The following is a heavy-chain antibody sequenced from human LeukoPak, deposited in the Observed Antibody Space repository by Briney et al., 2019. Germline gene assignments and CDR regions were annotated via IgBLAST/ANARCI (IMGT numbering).Heavy chain of an antibody. CDR3: ATSLGPLTEY. CDR1: GFAFSSNW. Sequence: GGSLRLSCAASGFAFSSNWMHWVRQTPGKGLVWVSRINSGGGGTSYADSVEGRFTISRDNAKNTLYLQMNSLKGEDTAVYYCATSLGPLTEYWGQGTLVTVSS. J-gene: IGHJ4*02. V-gene: IGHV3-74*01. D-gene: IGHD7-27*01. CDR2: INSGGGGT.